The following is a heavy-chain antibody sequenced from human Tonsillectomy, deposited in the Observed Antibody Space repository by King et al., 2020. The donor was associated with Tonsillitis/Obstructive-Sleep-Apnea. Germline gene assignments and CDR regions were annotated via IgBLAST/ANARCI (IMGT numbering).Heavy chain of an antibody. J-gene: IGHJ4*02. CDR2: IYYSGST. CDR1: GGSISSGGYY. D-gene: IGHD6-13*01. CDR3: ARAGAIAAAADSGIDY. Sequence: LQESGPGLVKPSPTLSLTCTVSGGSISSGGYYWSWIRQHPGKGLEWIGYIYYSGSTYYNPSLKSRVTISVDTSKNQFSLKLSSVTAADTAVYYCARAGAIAAAADSGIDYWGQGTLVTVSS. V-gene: IGHV4-31*03.